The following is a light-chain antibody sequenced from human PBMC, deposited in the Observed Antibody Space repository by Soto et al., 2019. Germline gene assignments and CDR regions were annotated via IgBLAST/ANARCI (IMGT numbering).Light chain of an antibody. CDR3: QQYGNSPIA. J-gene: IGKJ5*01. Sequence: IVLPQSPGTLSLSPGERATLSCRASQSIRSHYLAWYQQKPGQAPRLLISGAHNRAPGIPDRFSGSESGTDFTLTISRLEPEDFAVYYCQQYGNSPIAFGQGTRLEIK. V-gene: IGKV3-20*01. CDR2: GAH. CDR1: QSIRSHY.